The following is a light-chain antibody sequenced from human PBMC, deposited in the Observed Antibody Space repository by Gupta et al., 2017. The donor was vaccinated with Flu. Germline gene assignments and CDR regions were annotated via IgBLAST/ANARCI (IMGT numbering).Light chain of an antibody. J-gene: IGLJ2*01. CDR2: GNS. CDR1: SSNIGAGYD. V-gene: IGLV1-40*01. CDR3: QSYDSSRSGV. Sequence: RVTISCTGSSSNIGAGYDVHWYQQLPETAPNLLIYGNSNRPAGVPDRFSGSKSGTAASLAITGLQAEEEADYYCQSYDSSRSGVFGGGTKLTVL.